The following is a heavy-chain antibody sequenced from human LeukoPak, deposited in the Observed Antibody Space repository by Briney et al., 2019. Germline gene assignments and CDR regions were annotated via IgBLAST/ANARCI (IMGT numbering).Heavy chain of an antibody. J-gene: IGHJ4*02. CDR2: IKQDGTEI. V-gene: IGHV3-7*01. Sequence: GGSLRLSCAASGFTFNNYWMTWFRQAPGKGLEWVANIKQDGTEIFYVDSVRGRFIISRDNAENSLYLQMNSLRVEDTAVYYCARTPDGAVYWGQGTLVTVSS. CDR3: ARTPDGAVY. CDR1: GFTFNNYW. D-gene: IGHD3-10*01.